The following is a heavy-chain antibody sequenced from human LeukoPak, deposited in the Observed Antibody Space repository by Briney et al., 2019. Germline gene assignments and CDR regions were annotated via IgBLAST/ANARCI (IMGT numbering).Heavy chain of an antibody. Sequence: PSETLSLSCTVSGGSISGFYWSWIRQPAGKGLEWIGRIYTSGSTNYNPSLKSRVTMSLDTSKNQFSLKLSSVTAADTAVYYCARENPNYDFWVGAYYYYYYMDVWGKGTTVTVSS. J-gene: IGHJ6*03. V-gene: IGHV4-4*07. CDR2: IYTSGST. CDR1: GGSISGFY. CDR3: ARENPNYDFWVGAYYYYYYMDV. D-gene: IGHD3-3*01.